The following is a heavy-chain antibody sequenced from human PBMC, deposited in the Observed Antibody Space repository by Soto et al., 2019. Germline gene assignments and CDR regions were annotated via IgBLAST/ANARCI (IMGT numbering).Heavy chain of an antibody. CDR1: GGSISSGGYY. CDR3: ARSPEATVTAFDY. CDR2: IYYSGTT. J-gene: IGHJ4*02. Sequence: QVQLQESGPGLVKPSQTLSLTCAVSGGSISSGGYYWSWIRQHPGKGLEWIGYIYYSGTTYYNPSLKSRVTISVDTSKNQFSLKLSSVTAADTAVYYCARSPEATVTAFDYWGQGTLVTVSS. V-gene: IGHV4-31*11. D-gene: IGHD4-17*01.